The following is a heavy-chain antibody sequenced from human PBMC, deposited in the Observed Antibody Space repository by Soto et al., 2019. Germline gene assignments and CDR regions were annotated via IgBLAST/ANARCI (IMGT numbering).Heavy chain of an antibody. Sequence: GGSLRLSCAASGFTFSSYAMSWVRQAPGKGLEWVSAISGSGGSTYYADSVKGRFTISRDNSKNTLYLQMNSLRAEDTAVYYCAKDVPDYGDYVTGDYFDYWGQGTLVTVSS. D-gene: IGHD4-17*01. CDR2: ISGSGGST. CDR1: GFTFSSYA. CDR3: AKDVPDYGDYVTGDYFDY. V-gene: IGHV3-23*01. J-gene: IGHJ4*02.